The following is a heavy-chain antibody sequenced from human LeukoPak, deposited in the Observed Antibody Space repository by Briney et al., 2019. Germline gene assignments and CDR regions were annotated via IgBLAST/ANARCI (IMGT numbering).Heavy chain of an antibody. CDR3: AKGVGGYCSGGSCLYFDY. CDR1: GFTFSSYS. Sequence: GGSLRLSCAASGFTFSSYSMNWVRQAPGKGLEWVSYISSLSGTIYYADSVKGRFIISRDNAQNSLFLQMNSLRAEDTAVYYCAKGVGGYCSGGSCLYFDYWGQGTLVTVPS. J-gene: IGHJ4*02. V-gene: IGHV3-48*01. D-gene: IGHD2-15*01. CDR2: ISSLSGTI.